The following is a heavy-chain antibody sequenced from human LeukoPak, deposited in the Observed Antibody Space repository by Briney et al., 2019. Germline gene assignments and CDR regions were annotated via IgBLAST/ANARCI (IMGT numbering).Heavy chain of an antibody. CDR3: ARHEIVVVPAAILCGWFDP. CDR2: IYYSGST. CDR1: GGSISSSSYY. D-gene: IGHD2-2*02. Sequence: SETLSLTCTVSGGSISSSSYYWGWIRQPPGKGLEWIGSIYYSGSTYYNPSLKSRVTISVDTSKNQFSLELSSVTAADTAVYYCARHEIVVVPAAILCGWFDPWGQGTLVTVSS. V-gene: IGHV4-39*01. J-gene: IGHJ5*02.